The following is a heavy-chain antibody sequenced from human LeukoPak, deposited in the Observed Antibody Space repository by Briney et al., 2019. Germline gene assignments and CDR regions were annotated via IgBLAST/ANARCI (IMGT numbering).Heavy chain of an antibody. CDR3: ARAAGYSSGWYFGYYGMDV. Sequence: ASVKVSCKASGYTFTSCGISWVRQAPGQGLEWMGWISAYNGNTNYAQKLQGRVTMTTDTSTSTAYMELRSLRSDDTAVYYCARAAGYSSGWYFGYYGMDVWGQGTTVTVSS. V-gene: IGHV1-18*01. CDR2: ISAYNGNT. D-gene: IGHD6-19*01. J-gene: IGHJ6*02. CDR1: GYTFTSCG.